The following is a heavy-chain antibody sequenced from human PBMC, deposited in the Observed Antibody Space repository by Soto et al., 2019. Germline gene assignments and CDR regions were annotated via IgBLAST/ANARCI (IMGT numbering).Heavy chain of an antibody. CDR1: GGSISSYY. V-gene: IGHV4-59*08. D-gene: IGHD1-26*01. J-gene: IGHJ5*02. Sequence: SETLSLICTVSGGSISSYYWSWIRQPPGKGLEWIGYIYYSGSTNYNPSLKSRVTISVDTSKNQFSLKLSSVTDADTAVYYCGRPGDGSHRRFNLSAPWGHGTLVTVSS. CDR3: GRPGDGSHRRFNLSAP. CDR2: IYYSGST.